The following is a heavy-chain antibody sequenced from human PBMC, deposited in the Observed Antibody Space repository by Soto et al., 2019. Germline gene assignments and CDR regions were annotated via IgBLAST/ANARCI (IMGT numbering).Heavy chain of an antibody. CDR2: IWYDGSYK. CDR1: GFTLNNYG. J-gene: IGHJ4*02. Sequence: QVQLVESGGGVVQPGRSLRLSCAASGFTLNNYGMHWVRQAPGKGLEWVAVIWYDGSYKYNADSVKGRFTISRDTSKNTLYLQMNSLRGEDTAVYHCARGNWNYGYFDYWGQGTLVTVSS. D-gene: IGHD1-7*01. V-gene: IGHV3-33*01. CDR3: ARGNWNYGYFDY.